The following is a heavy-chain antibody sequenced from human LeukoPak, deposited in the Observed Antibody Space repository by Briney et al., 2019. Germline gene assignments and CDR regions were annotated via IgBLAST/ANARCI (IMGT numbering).Heavy chain of an antibody. CDR2: IYYSGST. J-gene: IGHJ6*03. CDR3: ARGGGVTGSYYYYYYYMDV. Sequence: SETLSLTCTVSGGSISPYYWSWIRQPPGKGLEWIGYIYYSGSTNYNPSLKSRVTISVDTSKNQFSLKLRSVAAADTAVYYCARGGGVTGSYYYYYYYMDVWGKGTTVTISS. CDR1: GGSISPYY. D-gene: IGHD3-9*01. V-gene: IGHV4-59*01.